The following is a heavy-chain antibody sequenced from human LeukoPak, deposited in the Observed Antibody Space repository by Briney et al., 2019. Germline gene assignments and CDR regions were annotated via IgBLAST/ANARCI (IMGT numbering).Heavy chain of an antibody. CDR1: EFTFSSYS. J-gene: IGHJ4*02. Sequence: QPGGSPRLSCAASEFTFSSYSMHWVRQAPGKGLEWVAVISYDGSDKYYAASVRGRFTICKDNSKNTLCLQMNSLRPEDTAVYYCARSVGGSYPYFDYWGQGTLVTVSS. V-gene: IGHV3-30*04. D-gene: IGHD1-26*01. CDR3: ARSVGGSYPYFDY. CDR2: ISYDGSDK.